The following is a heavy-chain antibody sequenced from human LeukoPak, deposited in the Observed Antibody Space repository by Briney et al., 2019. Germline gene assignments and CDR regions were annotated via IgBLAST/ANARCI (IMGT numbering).Heavy chain of an antibody. J-gene: IGHJ4*02. CDR3: AKAQFRRVAAADHDY. V-gene: IGHV3-23*01. CDR1: GFTFSSYA. Sequence: GGSLRLSCAASGFTFSSYAMRWVRQAPGKGLEWVSAISGSGGSTYYADSVKGRFTISRDNSKNTLYLQMNSLRAEDTAVYYCAKAQFRRVAAADHDYWGQGTLVTVSS. D-gene: IGHD6-13*01. CDR2: ISGSGGST.